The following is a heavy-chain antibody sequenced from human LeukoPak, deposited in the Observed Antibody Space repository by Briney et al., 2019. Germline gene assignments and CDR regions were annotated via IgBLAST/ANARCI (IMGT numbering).Heavy chain of an antibody. D-gene: IGHD5-12*01. J-gene: IGHJ3*02. V-gene: IGHV1-2*02. CDR3: ARGRDIVAAYDAFDI. CDR2: INPNSGGT. Sequence: ASVKVSCKASGYTFTGYYMHWVRQAPGQGLEWMGWINPNSGGTNYARKFQGRVTMTRDTSISTAYMELSRLRSDDTAVYYCARGRDIVAAYDAFDIWGQGTMVTVSS. CDR1: GYTFTGYY.